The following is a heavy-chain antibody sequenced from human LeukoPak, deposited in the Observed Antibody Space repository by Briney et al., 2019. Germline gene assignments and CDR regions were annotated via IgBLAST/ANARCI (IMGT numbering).Heavy chain of an antibody. CDR1: GFTFSNAW. J-gene: IGHJ4*02. V-gene: IGHV3-15*01. CDR3: TTAGPYYGSGSIPVDY. CDR2: IKSKTDGGTT. D-gene: IGHD3-10*01. Sequence: GGSLRLSCAASGFTFSNAWMSWVRQAPGKGLEWVGRIKSKTDGGTTDYAAPVKGRFTIPRDDSKNTLYLQMNSLKTEDTAVYYCTTAGPYYGSGSIPVDYWGQGTLVTVSS.